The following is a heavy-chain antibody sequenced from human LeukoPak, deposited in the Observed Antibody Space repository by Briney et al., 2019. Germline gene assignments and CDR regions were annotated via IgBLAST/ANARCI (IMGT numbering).Heavy chain of an antibody. J-gene: IGHJ4*02. CDR3: ARGATVTDIDY. CDR1: GYTFTGYY. Sequence: ASVKVSCKASGYTFTGYYMHWVRQAPGQGLEWMGWTNPKSGATNYAQNFQGRVTMTRDTSISTAYMELSRLRSDDMAVYYCARGATVTDIDYWGQGTLVTVSS. D-gene: IGHD4-17*01. CDR2: TNPKSGAT. V-gene: IGHV1-2*02.